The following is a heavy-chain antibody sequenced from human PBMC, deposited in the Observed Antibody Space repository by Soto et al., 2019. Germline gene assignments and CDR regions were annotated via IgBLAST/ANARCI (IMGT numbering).Heavy chain of an antibody. V-gene: IGHV3-23*01. J-gene: IGHJ4*01. CDR2: IRGSGGGT. CDR3: AKEIAEGAEPCLDY. Sequence: PGGSLSLSCTASGFTFSNYAMSWVRQAPGKGLEWVSGIRGSGGGTYYADSVRGRFAISRDSSKNTLYLQMNSLRAEDTAIFYCAKEIAEGAEPCLDYWGQGTPVTRLL. CDR1: GFTFSNYA. D-gene: IGHD2-21*01.